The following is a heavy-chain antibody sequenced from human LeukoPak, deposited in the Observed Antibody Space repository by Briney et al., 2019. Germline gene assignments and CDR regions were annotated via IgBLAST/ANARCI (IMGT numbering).Heavy chain of an antibody. D-gene: IGHD3-10*01. CDR3: ARDYSASGAHDY. CDR1: GFTFSSYL. CDR2: IKQDGSDK. J-gene: IGHJ4*02. V-gene: IGHV3-7*01. Sequence: GGSLRLSCAASGFTFSSYLMNWVRQAPGKGLEWVANIKQDGSDKYYVDSVKGRFTISRDNAKNSLYLQMNSLRGEDTAVYYCARDYSASGAHDYWGQGTLVTVSS.